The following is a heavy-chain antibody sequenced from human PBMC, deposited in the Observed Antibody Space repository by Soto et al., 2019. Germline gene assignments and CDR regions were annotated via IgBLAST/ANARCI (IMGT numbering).Heavy chain of an antibody. CDR2: IYPGDSDT. CDR3: PRHGKLSAKTNYFDT. D-gene: IGHD1-1*01. Sequence: GESLKSSCKGSGYSLTSYWIAWVRQMPAKGLECMVIIYPGDSDTRYSPSFQGQVTISVEKSINTAYLEWSSLRELDIAIYYCPRHGKLSAKTNYFDTWGQGAVVTVSS. V-gene: IGHV5-51*01. J-gene: IGHJ4*02. CDR1: GYSLTSYW.